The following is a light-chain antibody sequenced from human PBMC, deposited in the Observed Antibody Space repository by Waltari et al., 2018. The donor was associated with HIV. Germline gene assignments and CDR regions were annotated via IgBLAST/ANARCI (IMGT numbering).Light chain of an antibody. CDR2: DAS. Sequence: EIVLTQSPATLSLSPGERATLSCRASQSVSSYLAWYQQKPGQAPRLLIYDASNRATGIPARFSGSGSGTDFTLTISSLEPEDFATYYCQQSYNVPRFTFGPGTKVEIK. CDR1: QSVSSY. V-gene: IGKV3-11*01. J-gene: IGKJ3*01. CDR3: QQSYNVPRFT.